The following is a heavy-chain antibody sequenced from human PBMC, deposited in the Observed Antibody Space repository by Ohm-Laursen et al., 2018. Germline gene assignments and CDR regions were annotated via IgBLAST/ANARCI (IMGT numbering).Heavy chain of an antibody. CDR2: ISGSGGST. CDR3: ARIYSAYDFSRFMIVGFITRHFDY. J-gene: IGHJ4*02. V-gene: IGHV3-23*01. CDR1: GFTFSSYA. Sequence: SLRLSCAASGFTFSSYAMSWVRQAPGKGLEWVSAISGSGGSTYYADSVKGRFTISRDNSKNTLYLQMNSLRAEDTAVYYCARIYSAYDFSRFMIVGFITRHFDYWGQGTLVTVSS. D-gene: IGHD5-12*01.